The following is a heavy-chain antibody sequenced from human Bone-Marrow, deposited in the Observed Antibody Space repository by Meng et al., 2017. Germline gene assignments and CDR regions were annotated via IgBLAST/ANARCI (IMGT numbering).Heavy chain of an antibody. V-gene: IGHV3-23*01. D-gene: IGHD3-10*01. CDR2: INGGGVNT. CDR3: ARDSGMVRGVIKHKYYYYGMDV. CDR1: GFTFNSYA. J-gene: IGHJ6*02. Sequence: GESLKISCAASGFTFNSYAMSCVRQAPEKGLEWVSTINGGGVNTYYADSVKGRFTISRDNSKNSLYLQMNSLRAEDTAVYYCARDSGMVRGVIKHKYYYYGMDVWGQGTTVTVSS.